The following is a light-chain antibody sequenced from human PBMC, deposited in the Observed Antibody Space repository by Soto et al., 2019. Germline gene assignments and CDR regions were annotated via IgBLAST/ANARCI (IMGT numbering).Light chain of an antibody. CDR1: QTVSSN. V-gene: IGKV3-15*01. Sequence: EIVMTQSPATLSVSPRERATLSCRASQTVSSNLAWYQQKPGQAPRLLIYDASTSATGIPVRFRCSGSGTEFTLTISSLQSEDSAVYYCHQYNNWLALTFGGGTKVEIK. J-gene: IGKJ4*01. CDR3: HQYNNWLALT. CDR2: DAS.